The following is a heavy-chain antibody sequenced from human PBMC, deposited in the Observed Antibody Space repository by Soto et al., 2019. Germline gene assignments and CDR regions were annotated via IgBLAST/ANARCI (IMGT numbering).Heavy chain of an antibody. CDR2: ISSSSSTI. CDR1: GFTFSSYS. V-gene: IGHV3-48*04. CDR3: ARMLIAYGGRTYGMDV. J-gene: IGHJ6*02. D-gene: IGHD4-17*01. Sequence: GESLKISCAASGFTFSSYSMNWVRQAPGKGLEWVSYISSSSSTIYYADSVKGRFTISRDNAKNSLYLQMNSLRAEDTAVYYCARMLIAYGGRTYGMDVWGQGTTVTVSS.